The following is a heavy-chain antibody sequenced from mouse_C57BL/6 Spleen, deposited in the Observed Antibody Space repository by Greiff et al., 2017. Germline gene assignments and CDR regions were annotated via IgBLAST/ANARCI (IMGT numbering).Heavy chain of an antibody. Sequence: VQLKESVAELVRPGASVKLSCTASGFNIKNTYMHWVKQRPEQGLEWIGRIDPANGNTKYAPKFQGKATITADTSSNTAYLQLSSLTSEDTAIYYCAPPLRRALGYGMDYWGQGTSVTVSS. J-gene: IGHJ4*01. V-gene: IGHV14-3*01. D-gene: IGHD2-4*01. CDR1: GFNIKNTY. CDR3: APPLRRALGYGMDY. CDR2: IDPANGNT.